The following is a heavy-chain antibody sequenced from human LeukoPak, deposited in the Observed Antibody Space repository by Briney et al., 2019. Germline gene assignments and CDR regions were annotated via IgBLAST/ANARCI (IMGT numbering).Heavy chain of an antibody. J-gene: IGHJ4*02. Sequence: GGSLRLSCAVSGITLSNYGMSWVRQAPGKGLEWVAGISDSGGKTNYADSVKGRFTNSRDNPKNTLYLQMNSLRAEDTAVYFCAKRGVVIRVIVVGFHKEAYYFDSWGQGALVTVSS. CDR3: AKRGVVIRVIVVGFHKEAYYFDS. CDR1: GITLSNYG. V-gene: IGHV3-23*01. CDR2: ISDSGGKT. D-gene: IGHD2-15*01.